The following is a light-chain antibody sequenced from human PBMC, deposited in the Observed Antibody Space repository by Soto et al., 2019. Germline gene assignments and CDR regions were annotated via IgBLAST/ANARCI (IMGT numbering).Light chain of an antibody. CDR2: KIS. J-gene: IGKJ2*01. Sequence: DVVMTQSPLSLPVTLGQPASISCRSSQSPLYSDGNTYLSWFHQRPGQSPRRLIYKISNRFSGVPDRFSGSGAGTDFTLKISRVEAEDVGVYYCMQATQFPQYTFGQGTKLEIK. V-gene: IGKV2-24*01. CDR1: QSPLYSDGNTY. CDR3: MQATQFPQYT.